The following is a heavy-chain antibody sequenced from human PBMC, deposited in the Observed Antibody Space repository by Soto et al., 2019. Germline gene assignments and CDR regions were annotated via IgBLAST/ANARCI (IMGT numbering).Heavy chain of an antibody. D-gene: IGHD2-15*01. Sequence: EVHLVESGGGLVKPGGSLRLSCAVSGFTFSSCTMNWVRQAPGKGLEWVSSISPSTSHIYYADSVKGRFTNSRDNAKNSLFLQMNSLRAEDTAVYYCSGCSGGACHPNYGMDVWGQGTTVTVSS. CDR2: ISPSTSHI. CDR3: SGCSGGACHPNYGMDV. CDR1: GFTFSSCT. V-gene: IGHV3-21*01. J-gene: IGHJ6*02.